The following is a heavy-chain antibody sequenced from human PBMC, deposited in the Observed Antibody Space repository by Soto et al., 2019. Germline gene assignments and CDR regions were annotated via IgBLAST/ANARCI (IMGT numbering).Heavy chain of an antibody. CDR2: ISAYNGNT. V-gene: IGHV1-18*01. D-gene: IGHD3-3*01. CDR1: GCTFTSYG. CDR3: ARWTLPPYYDFWSGSHYFDY. Sequence: ASVKVSCKASGCTFTSYGISWVRQAPGQGLEWMGWISAYNGNTNYAQKLQGRVTMTTDTSTSTAYMELRSLRSDDTAVYYCARWTLPPYYDFWSGSHYFDYWGQGTLVTVSS. J-gene: IGHJ4*02.